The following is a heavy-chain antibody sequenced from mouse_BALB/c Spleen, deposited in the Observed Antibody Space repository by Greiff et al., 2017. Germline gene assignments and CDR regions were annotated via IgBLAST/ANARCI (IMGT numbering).Heavy chain of an antibody. D-gene: IGHD1-1*01. CDR1: GYTFSSYW. CDR2: ILPGSGST. J-gene: IGHJ2*01. Sequence: QVQLQQSGAELMKPGASVKISCKATGYTFSSYWIEWVKQRPGHGLEWIGEILPGSGSTNYNEKFKGKATFTADTSSNTAYMQLSSLTSEDSAVYYCARPFYYGSTDYWGQGTTLTVSS. V-gene: IGHV1-9*01. CDR3: ARPFYYGSTDY.